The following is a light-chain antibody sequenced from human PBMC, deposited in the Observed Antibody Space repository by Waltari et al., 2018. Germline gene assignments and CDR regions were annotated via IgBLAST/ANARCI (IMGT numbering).Light chain of an antibody. CDR3: AAWDDSLTLVV. CDR1: RSNIGRNS. J-gene: IGLJ2*01. Sequence: QSVLTQPPSASGTPGQRVTISCSGTRSNIGRNSVNWYQQLPGMAPKLLIYSSSQRPSGVPDRFSASKSGTSATLAISGPQSEDEADYYCAAWDDSLTLVVFCGGTKLTVL. CDR2: SSS. V-gene: IGLV1-44*01.